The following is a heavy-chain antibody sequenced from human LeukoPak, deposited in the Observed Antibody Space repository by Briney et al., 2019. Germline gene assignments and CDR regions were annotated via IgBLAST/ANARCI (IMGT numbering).Heavy chain of an antibody. CDR2: IYYSRST. Sequence: PSETLSLTCTVSGGSISSYYWSWIRQPPGKGLEWIGYIYYSRSTNYNPSLKSRVTISVDTSKNQFSLKLSSVTAADTAVYYCARDDYGGNSPYYYYMDVWGKGTTVTVSS. CDR3: ARDDYGGNSPYYYYMDV. CDR1: GGSISSYY. J-gene: IGHJ6*03. D-gene: IGHD4-23*01. V-gene: IGHV4-59*01.